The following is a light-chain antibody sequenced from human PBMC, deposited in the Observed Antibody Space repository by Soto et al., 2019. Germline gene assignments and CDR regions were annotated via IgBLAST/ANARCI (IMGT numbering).Light chain of an antibody. Sequence: QSALTQPRSVSGSPGQSVTISCTGTSSDVGGYNYVSWYQQHPSKAPKLMIYDVNKRPSGVPDRFSGSKSGNTASLTISGLQAEDEAGYYCCSYAGSYTYVVFGGGTKLTVL. CDR1: SSDVGGYNY. V-gene: IGLV2-11*01. J-gene: IGLJ2*01. CDR3: CSYAGSYTYVV. CDR2: DVN.